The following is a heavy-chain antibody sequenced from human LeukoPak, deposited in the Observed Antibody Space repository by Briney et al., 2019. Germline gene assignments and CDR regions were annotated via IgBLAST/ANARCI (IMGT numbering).Heavy chain of an antibody. D-gene: IGHD4-23*01. CDR1: GFTFTGYY. CDR3: ARDSYGGNWSLGY. Sequence: ASVKASCKASGFTFTGYYIHWVRQAPGQGLEWMGWVNPNSGGTNYAQMFQGRVTMTRDTSLSTAYMELSWLRSDDTAVYYCARDSYGGNWSLGYWGQGTLVTVSS. J-gene: IGHJ4*02. CDR2: VNPNSGGT. V-gene: IGHV1-2*02.